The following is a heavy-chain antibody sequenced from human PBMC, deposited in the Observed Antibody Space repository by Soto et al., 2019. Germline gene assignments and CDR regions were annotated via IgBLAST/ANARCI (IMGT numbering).Heavy chain of an antibody. D-gene: IGHD3-9*01. Sequence: GGSLRLSCAASGLTFSSYGMHWVRQAPGKGLEWVAVISYDGSNKYYADSVKGRFTISRDNSKNTLYLQMNSLRAEDTAVYYCAKGSARGLGQTDYYYYGMDVWGQGTTVTVSS. J-gene: IGHJ6*02. CDR2: ISYDGSNK. V-gene: IGHV3-30*18. CDR3: AKGSARGLGQTDYYYYGMDV. CDR1: GLTFSSYG.